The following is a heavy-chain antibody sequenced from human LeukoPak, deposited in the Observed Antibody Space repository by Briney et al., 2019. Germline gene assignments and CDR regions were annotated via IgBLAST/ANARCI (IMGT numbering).Heavy chain of an antibody. CDR1: GFTFSSYE. Sequence: GGSLRLSCAASGFTFSSYEMNWVRQAPGKGLEWVSYISSSGSTIYYADSVKGRFTISRDNAKNSLHLQMNSLRAEDTAVYYCARLLVYNSGGEAFDHWGQGTLVTVSS. CDR2: ISSSGSTI. D-gene: IGHD1-20*01. V-gene: IGHV3-48*03. CDR3: ARLLVYNSGGEAFDH. J-gene: IGHJ4*02.